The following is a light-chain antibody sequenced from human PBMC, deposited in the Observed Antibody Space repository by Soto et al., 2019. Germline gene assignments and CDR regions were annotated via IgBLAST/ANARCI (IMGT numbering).Light chain of an antibody. CDR1: QDISNY. Sequence: DIQMTQSPSSLSASVGDTVTITCRASQDISNYVAWFQQRPGQAPKSLIYAASSLQSGVTSKFSGSGSGTHFTLTINSLQPEDFATYYCHHYHSYPLTFGGGTKVEIK. CDR3: HHYHSYPLT. CDR2: AAS. V-gene: IGKV1-16*02. J-gene: IGKJ4*01.